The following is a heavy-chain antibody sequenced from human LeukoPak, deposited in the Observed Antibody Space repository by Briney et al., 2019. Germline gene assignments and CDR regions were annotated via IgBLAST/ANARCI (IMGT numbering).Heavy chain of an antibody. CDR3: ARGGSYYGVAH. Sequence: SETLSLTCTVSGGSISSYYWSWIRQPPGKGLEWIGYIYYSGSTNYNPSLKSRVTISVDTSKNQFSLKLSSVTAADTAVYYCARGGSYYGVAHWGQGTLVTVSS. J-gene: IGHJ5*02. D-gene: IGHD1-26*01. CDR2: IYYSGST. V-gene: IGHV4-59*01. CDR1: GGSISSYY.